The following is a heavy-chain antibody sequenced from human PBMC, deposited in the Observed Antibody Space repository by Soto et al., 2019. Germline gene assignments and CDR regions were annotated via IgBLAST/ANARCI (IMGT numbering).Heavy chain of an antibody. J-gene: IGHJ4*02. CDR1: GYTFTSYG. Sequence: QVQLVQSGAEVKKPGASVKVSCKASGYTFTSYGISWVRQAPGQGLEWMGWISAYNGNTNYAEKRQGRVTRTTDTSMSTAYMELRSLRSDDTAVYYCARATIGGYYGGNSFWGQGTLVTVSS. V-gene: IGHV1-18*01. D-gene: IGHD4-17*01. CDR2: ISAYNGNT. CDR3: ARATIGGYYGGNSF.